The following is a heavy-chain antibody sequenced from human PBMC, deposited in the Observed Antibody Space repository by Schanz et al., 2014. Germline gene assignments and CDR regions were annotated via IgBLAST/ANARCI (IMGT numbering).Heavy chain of an antibody. CDR2: MCYDGSKK. CDR3: VKDLQRELLRDDHYYGMDV. CDR1: GFTFSSYG. D-gene: IGHD1-26*01. Sequence: KLVESGGGVVQPGRSLRLSCAASGFTFSSYGMHWVRQVPGKGLEWVAVMCYDGSKKYYADSVKGRFTTSRDNSKNTMYLQMNSLRAEDTAVYYCVKDLQRELLRDDHYYGMDVWGQGTTVTVSS. V-gene: IGHV3-33*06. J-gene: IGHJ6*02.